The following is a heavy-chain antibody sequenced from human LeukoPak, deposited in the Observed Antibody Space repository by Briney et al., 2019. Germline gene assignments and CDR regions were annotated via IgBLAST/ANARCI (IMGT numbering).Heavy chain of an antibody. V-gene: IGHV1-2*06. D-gene: IGHD3-22*01. J-gene: IGHJ4*02. CDR3: ARGRYYDSSGYFDY. CDR1: GYSFTGYY. CDR2: INPNSGGT. Sequence: ASVKVSCTASGYSFTGYYMHWVRQAPGQGLEWMGRINPNSGGTNYAQKFQGRVTMTRDTSISTAYMELSRLRSDDTAVYYCARGRYYDSSGYFDYWGQGTLVTVSS.